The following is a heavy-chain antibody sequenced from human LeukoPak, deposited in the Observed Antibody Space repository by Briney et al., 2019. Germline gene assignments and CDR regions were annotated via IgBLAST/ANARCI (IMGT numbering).Heavy chain of an antibody. CDR2: IYPGDSDT. D-gene: IGHD3-22*01. V-gene: IGHV5-51*01. J-gene: IGHJ3*02. Sequence: GESLKISCQGSGYSFTSYWIGWVRQMPGKGLEWMGIIYPGDSDTRYSPSFQGQVTISADKSISTAYLQWSSLKASDTAMYYRASDYYYDSSGYLGGAFDIWGQGTMVTVSS. CDR3: ASDYYYDSSGYLGGAFDI. CDR1: GYSFTSYW.